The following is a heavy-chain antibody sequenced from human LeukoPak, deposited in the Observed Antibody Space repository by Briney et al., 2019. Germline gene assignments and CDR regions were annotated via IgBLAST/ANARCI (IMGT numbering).Heavy chain of an antibody. CDR2: SIPIFGTA. J-gene: IGHJ6*03. CDR1: VCTFSRYA. Sequence: GSSLKVSCKPSVCTFSRYAISWVRQAPGRGLAWMGGSIPIFGTANYAQTSQARVTITADESTSTAYMELSSLRSENTAVYYCARQLYRVSGRYNWNEADGYYYYMDVWGKGTTVTVSS. D-gene: IGHD1-20*01. V-gene: IGHV1-69*01. CDR3: ARQLYRVSGRYNWNEADGYYYYMDV.